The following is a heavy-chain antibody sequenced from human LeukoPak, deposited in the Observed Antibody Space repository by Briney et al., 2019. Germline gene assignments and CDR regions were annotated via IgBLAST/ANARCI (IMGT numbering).Heavy chain of an antibody. CDR2: IYYSGST. CDR1: GGSISSSSYY. CDR3: ARGFRDIVVVVAATFTGFDY. V-gene: IGHV4-39*07. J-gene: IGHJ4*02. D-gene: IGHD2-15*01. Sequence: SETLSLTCTVSGGSISSSSYYWGWIRQPPGKGLEWIGSIYYSGSTNYNPSLKSRVTISVDTSKNQFSLKLSSVTAADTAVYYCARGFRDIVVVVAATFTGFDYWGQGTLVTVSS.